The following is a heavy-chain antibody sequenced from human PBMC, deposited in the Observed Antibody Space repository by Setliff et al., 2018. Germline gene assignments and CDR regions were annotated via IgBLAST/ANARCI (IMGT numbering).Heavy chain of an antibody. CDR2: INCSGST. D-gene: IGHD6-13*01. CDR3: ALSSSWFKDFQH. Sequence: SETLSLTCTVSGGSISSYYWGWIRQLPGKGLEWIGYINCSGSTNYNPSLKSRVTISEDMSKNQFSLKVSSVTAADTAIYYCALSSSWFKDFQHWGQGTLVPVSS. CDR1: GGSISSYY. V-gene: IGHV4-59*01. J-gene: IGHJ1*01.